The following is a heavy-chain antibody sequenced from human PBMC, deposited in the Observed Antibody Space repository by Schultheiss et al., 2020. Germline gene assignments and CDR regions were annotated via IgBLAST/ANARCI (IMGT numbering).Heavy chain of an antibody. CDR1: GYSISSGYY. D-gene: IGHD3-10*01. CDR3: ARHFSGTYYTNYYYMDV. Sequence: SETLSLTCTVSGYSISSGYYWGWIRQPPGKGLEWIGYIYYSGSTNYNPSLKSRVTMSVDTSNNQFSLKLTSVTAADTAVYYCARHFSGTYYTNYYYMDVWGKGTTVTVSS. V-gene: IGHV4-38-2*02. J-gene: IGHJ6*03. CDR2: IYYSGST.